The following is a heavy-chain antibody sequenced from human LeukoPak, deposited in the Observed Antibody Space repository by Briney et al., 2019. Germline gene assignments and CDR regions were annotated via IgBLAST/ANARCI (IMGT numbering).Heavy chain of an antibody. V-gene: IGHV4-59*01. D-gene: IGHD3-22*01. CDR3: ASPGPYYSETSGYLVF. CDR1: GVSISSFY. Sequence: SETLSLTCSVSGVSISSFYWTWIRQVPGKGLEWIGYFYNSGSSDYNPFLKSRATFSEDTSKNHFSLSLSAVTAADTAVYYCASPGPYYSETSGYLVFWGQGILVTVSS. CDR2: FYNSGSS. J-gene: IGHJ4*02.